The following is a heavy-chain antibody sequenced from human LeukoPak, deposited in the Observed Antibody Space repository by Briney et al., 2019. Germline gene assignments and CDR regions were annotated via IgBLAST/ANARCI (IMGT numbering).Heavy chain of an antibody. J-gene: IGHJ3*02. CDR1: GGSISSSSYY. CDR2: IYYSGST. CDR3: ARDLLDAFDI. Sequence: SETLSLTCTVSGGSISSSSYYWGWIRQHPGKGLEWIGSIYYSGSTYYNPSLKSRVTISVDTSKNQFSLKLSSVTAAGTAVYYCARDLLDAFDIWGQGTMVTVSS. V-gene: IGHV4-39*07.